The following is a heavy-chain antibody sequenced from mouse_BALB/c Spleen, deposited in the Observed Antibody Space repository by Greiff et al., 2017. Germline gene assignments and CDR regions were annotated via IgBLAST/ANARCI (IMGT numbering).Heavy chain of an antibody. CDR1: GYTFSSYR. CDR3: AAFYYVYDWFAY. D-gene: IGHD2-2*01. CDR2: ILPGSGST. Sequence: QVQLQQSGAELMKPGASVKISCKATGYTFSSYRIEWVKQRPGHGLEWIGEILPGSGSTNYNEKFKGKATFTVDTSSNTAYMQLSSLTSEDSAVYYCAAFYYVYDWFAYWGQGTLVTVSA. J-gene: IGHJ3*01. V-gene: IGHV1-9*01.